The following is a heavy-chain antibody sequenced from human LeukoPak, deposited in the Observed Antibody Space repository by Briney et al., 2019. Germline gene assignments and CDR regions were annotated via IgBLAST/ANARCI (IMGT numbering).Heavy chain of an antibody. CDR2: IIPIFGTA. V-gene: IGHV1-69*05. D-gene: IGHD3-3*01. CDR1: GGTFSSYA. CDR3: ARGDYDFWSGPFSY. Sequence: SVKVSCKASGGTFSSYAISWVRQAPGQGLEWMGRIIPIFGTASYAQKFQGRVTITTDESTSTAYMELSSLRSDDTAVYYCARGDYDFWSGPFSYWGQGTLVTVSS. J-gene: IGHJ4*02.